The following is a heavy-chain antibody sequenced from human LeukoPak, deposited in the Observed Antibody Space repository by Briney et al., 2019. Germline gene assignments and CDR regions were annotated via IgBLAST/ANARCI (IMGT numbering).Heavy chain of an antibody. CDR1: GASISSYY. J-gene: IGHJ4*02. CDR3: ARGGRHYDSSPFDY. Sequence: SETLSLTCTVSGASISSYYWSWIRQPPGKGLEWIGYIYYSGSANYNPSLKSRVTISLDTSKNQFSLKLSSVTAADTAVYYCARGGRHYDSSPFDYWGQGTLVTVPS. D-gene: IGHD3-22*01. V-gene: IGHV4-59*01. CDR2: IYYSGSA.